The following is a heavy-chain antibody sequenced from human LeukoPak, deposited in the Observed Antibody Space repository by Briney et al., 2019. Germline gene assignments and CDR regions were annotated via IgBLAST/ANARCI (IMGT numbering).Heavy chain of an antibody. J-gene: IGHJ4*02. CDR2: ISGSGGTT. D-gene: IGHD3-10*01. V-gene: IGHV3-23*01. CDR3: AKAMVRGVTSVFDY. CDR1: GFTFSSYA. Sequence: GGSLRLSRAASGFTFSSYAMRWVRQAPGKGLEWVSEISGSGGTTYYADSVKGRITISRDNSKNTLYLQMNSLRAEDTAVYYCAKAMVRGVTSVFDYWGQGTLVTVSS.